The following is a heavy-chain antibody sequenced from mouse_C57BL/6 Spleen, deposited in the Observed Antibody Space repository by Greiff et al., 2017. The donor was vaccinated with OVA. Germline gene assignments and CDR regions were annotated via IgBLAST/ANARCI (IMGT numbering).Heavy chain of an antibody. CDR3: SRVYYGYDNAMDY. J-gene: IGHJ4*01. CDR2: IYPGSGST. Sequence: QVQLQQPGAELVKPGASVKMSCKASGYTFTSYWITWVKQRPGQGLEWIGDIYPGSGSTNYNEKLKSKATLTVDTSSSTAYMQLSILTSEDSAVYYCSRVYYGYDNAMDYWGQGTSVTVSS. V-gene: IGHV1-55*01. D-gene: IGHD2-2*01. CDR1: GYTFTSYW.